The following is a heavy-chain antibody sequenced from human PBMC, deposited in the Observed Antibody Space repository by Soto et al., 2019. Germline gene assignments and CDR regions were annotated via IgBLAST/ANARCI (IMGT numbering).Heavy chain of an antibody. D-gene: IGHD1-20*01. CDR1: GGTFSSYA. V-gene: IGHV1-69*01. CDR2: IIPIFGIA. Sequence: QVQLVQSGAEGKKPGASVKVSCKASGGTFSSYAISWVRQAPGQGLECMGGIIPIFGIANYAQKFQGRVTITAAESTSTAYMELSSLGSEATAVYYCARERYEDNTSGNWFDPWGQGTLVTVSS. J-gene: IGHJ5*02. CDR3: ARERYEDNTSGNWFDP.